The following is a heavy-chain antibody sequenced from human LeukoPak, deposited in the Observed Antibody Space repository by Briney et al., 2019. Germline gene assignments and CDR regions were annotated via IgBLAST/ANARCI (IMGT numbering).Heavy chain of an antibody. Sequence: ASVKVSCKASGYTFTSYYMHWVRQAPGQGLEWMGIINPSGGSTSYAQKFQGRVTMTRDTSTSTVYMELSSLRSEDTAVYYCARKETTIFGVVITYGMDVWGQGTTVTVSS. CDR3: ARKETTIFGVVITYGMDV. CDR1: GYTFTSYY. CDR2: INPSGGST. D-gene: IGHD3-3*01. J-gene: IGHJ6*02. V-gene: IGHV1-46*01.